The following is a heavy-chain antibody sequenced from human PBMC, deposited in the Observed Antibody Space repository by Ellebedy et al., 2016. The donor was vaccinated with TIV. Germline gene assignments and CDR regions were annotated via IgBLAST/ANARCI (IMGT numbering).Heavy chain of an antibody. CDR3: ARGERHYFDY. CDR2: IKEDGSEV. J-gene: IGHJ4*02. V-gene: IGHV3-7*03. Sequence: PGGSLRLSCTASGLSFRNNWMNWVRQAPGKGREWVANIKEDGSEVYYVDSVMGRLTISRDNATNALYLQMNSLRAEDTAVYYCARGERHYFDYWGQGNLVTVSS. CDR1: GLSFRNNW.